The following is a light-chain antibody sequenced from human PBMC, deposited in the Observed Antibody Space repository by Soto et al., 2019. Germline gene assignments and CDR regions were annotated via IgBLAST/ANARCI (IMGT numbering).Light chain of an antibody. J-gene: IGLJ2*01. V-gene: IGLV2-14*03. Sequence: SALTQPASVSGSHGQSISISCSGTSSDVGRYTHVSWYQQHTVRAPKLMIYDVNIRPSGVSNRFSGSKSGNTASQTISGHQAENEAYYYCVSYTNSSTRIFGGGTHLTVL. CDR3: VSYTNSSTRI. CDR1: SSDVGRYTH. CDR2: DVN.